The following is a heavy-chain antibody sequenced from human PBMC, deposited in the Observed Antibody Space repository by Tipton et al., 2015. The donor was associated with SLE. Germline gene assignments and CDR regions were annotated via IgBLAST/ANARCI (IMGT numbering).Heavy chain of an antibody. V-gene: IGHV4-38-2*02. CDR1: GYSISSGYH. CDR2: ISQSGIT. Sequence: TLSLTCTVSGYSISSGYHWGWIRQPPGKGLEWIGSISQSGITHYNPSLESRVTISVDTSKNQFSLKLNSVTAADTAVYYCARNLWGFHFYYMDVWGKGTTVTVSS. J-gene: IGHJ6*03. D-gene: IGHD3-16*01. CDR3: ARNLWGFHFYYMDV.